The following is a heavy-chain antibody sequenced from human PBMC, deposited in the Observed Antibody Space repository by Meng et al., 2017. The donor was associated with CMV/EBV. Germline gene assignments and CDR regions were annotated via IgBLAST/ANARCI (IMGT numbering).Heavy chain of an antibody. Sequence: GGSLRLSCAASGFTFDDYGMSWVRQAPGKGLEWVSGINWNGGSTGYADSVKGRFTISRDNAKNSLYLQMNSLRAEDTALYYCARVGGYCSGGSCYVDYWGQGTLVTVSS. V-gene: IGHV3-20*04. CDR1: GFTFDDYG. J-gene: IGHJ4*02. CDR2: INWNGGST. D-gene: IGHD2-15*01. CDR3: ARVGGYCSGGSCYVDY.